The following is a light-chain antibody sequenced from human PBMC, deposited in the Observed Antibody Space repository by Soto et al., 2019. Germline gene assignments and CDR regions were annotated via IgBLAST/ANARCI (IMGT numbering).Light chain of an antibody. CDR3: QQYNNWPLT. CDR2: GAS. Sequence: ETMMTQSPATLSVSPGERATLSCRASQSVRTNLAWYQQEPGQAPRLLNYGASTRATGIPARFSGSGSGTEFTLTISSLQSEDFAVYYCQQYNNWPLTFGGGTKVDIK. V-gene: IGKV3-15*01. J-gene: IGKJ4*01. CDR1: QSVRTN.